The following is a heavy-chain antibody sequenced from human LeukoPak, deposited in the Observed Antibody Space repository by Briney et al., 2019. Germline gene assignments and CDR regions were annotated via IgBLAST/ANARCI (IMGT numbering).Heavy chain of an antibody. CDR2: INPNSGGT. CDR1: GYTFTSYD. CDR3: AREQQQNPAFDY. J-gene: IGHJ4*02. V-gene: IGHV1-2*02. Sequence: ASVKVSCKASGYTFTSYDINWVRQATGQGLEWMGWINPNSGGTNYAQKFQGRVTMTRDTSISTAYMELSRLRSDDTAVYYCAREQQQNPAFDYWGQGTLVTVSS. D-gene: IGHD6-13*01.